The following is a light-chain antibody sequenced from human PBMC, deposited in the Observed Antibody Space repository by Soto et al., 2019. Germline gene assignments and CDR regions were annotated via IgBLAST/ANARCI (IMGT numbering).Light chain of an antibody. CDR2: ETS. CDR3: QQYETFSGT. V-gene: IGKV1-17*03. Sequence: DVQMAQSPSAMSASVGDRVTIACRASQDISRFVAWFQHKPGRAPERLIYETSNLQPGVPSRFSGSGSGTEFTLAISGLQPEDFATYYCQQYETFSGTFGQGTKVDIK. CDR1: QDISRF. J-gene: IGKJ1*01.